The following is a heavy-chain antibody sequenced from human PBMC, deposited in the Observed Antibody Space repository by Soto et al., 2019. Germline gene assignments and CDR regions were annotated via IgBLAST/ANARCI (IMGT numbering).Heavy chain of an antibody. CDR1: GFSFSYSW. Sequence: LRLSCAASGFSFSYSWMSWVRQAPGKGLEWVANIRRDGSEKDYADSVKGRFAISRDNAKNSLYLQMNSLRVDDTAVYYCARDRYYGDFDYWGQGTLVTVSS. CDR2: IRRDGSEK. CDR3: ARDRYYGDFDY. V-gene: IGHV3-7*01. J-gene: IGHJ4*02. D-gene: IGHD4-17*01.